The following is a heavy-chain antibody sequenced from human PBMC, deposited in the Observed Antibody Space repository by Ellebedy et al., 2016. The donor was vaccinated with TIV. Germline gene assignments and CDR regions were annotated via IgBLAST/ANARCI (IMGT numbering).Heavy chain of an antibody. CDR2: IYPGDSDT. Sequence: ASVKVSCKGSGYSFTSYWIGWVRQMPGKGLEWMGIIYPGDSDTRYSPSFQGQVTISADKSISTAYLQWSSLKASDTAMYYCARLQYCSGGSCYYYYYGMDVWGQGTTVTVSS. D-gene: IGHD2-15*01. J-gene: IGHJ6*02. CDR1: GYSFTSYW. V-gene: IGHV5-51*01. CDR3: ARLQYCSGGSCYYYYYGMDV.